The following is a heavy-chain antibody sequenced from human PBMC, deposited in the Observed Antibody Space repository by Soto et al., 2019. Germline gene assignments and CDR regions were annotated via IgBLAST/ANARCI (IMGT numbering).Heavy chain of an antibody. CDR1: GFTFSSYG. CDR3: AKTCGSSGWEYMDY. CDR2: IWYDGSNK. V-gene: IGHV3-33*06. J-gene: IGHJ4*02. Sequence: QVQLVESGGGVVQPGRSLRLSCAASGFTFSSYGMHWVRQAPGKGLEWVAVIWYDGSNKYYADSVKGRFTISRDNSKNTLYLQMNSLRAEDTAVYYCAKTCGSSGWEYMDYWGQGTLVTVSS. D-gene: IGHD6-19*01.